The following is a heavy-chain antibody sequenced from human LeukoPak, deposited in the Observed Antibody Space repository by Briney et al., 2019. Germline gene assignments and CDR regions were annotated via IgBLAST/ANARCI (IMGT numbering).Heavy chain of an antibody. CDR1: GFTFSGNP. CDR3: AKSKFATSGYDGSLDY. Sequence: GGSLRLSCAASGFTFSGNPITWVRQAPGKGLEWVSGISGSGGSTYYADSVKGRFTISRDNSKNTLYLQMNSLRAEDTAVYYCAKSKFATSGYDGSLDYWGQGTLVTVSS. D-gene: IGHD5-12*01. CDR2: ISGSGGST. V-gene: IGHV3-23*01. J-gene: IGHJ4*02.